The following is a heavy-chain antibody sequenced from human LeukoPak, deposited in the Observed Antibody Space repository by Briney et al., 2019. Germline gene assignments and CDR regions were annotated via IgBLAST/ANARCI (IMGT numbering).Heavy chain of an antibody. D-gene: IGHD6-19*01. CDR2: INPNSGGT. V-gene: IGHV1-2*02. CDR3: ARLSIAVAGTRWFDP. Sequence: GASVKVSCKASGYTFTGYYMHWVRQAPGQGLEWMGWINPNSGGTNYAQKFQGRVTMTRDTSISTAYMELSRLRSDDTAVYYCARLSIAVAGTRWFDPWGQGTLVTVSS. J-gene: IGHJ5*02. CDR1: GYTFTGYY.